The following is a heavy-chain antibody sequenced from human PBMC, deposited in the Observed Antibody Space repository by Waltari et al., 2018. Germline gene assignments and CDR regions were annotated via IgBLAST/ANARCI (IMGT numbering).Heavy chain of an antibody. CDR3: ARGLKRGYSNSPMRY. D-gene: IGHD4-4*01. V-gene: IGHV4-34*01. J-gene: IGHJ4*02. Sequence: QVQLQQWGAGLLKPSETLSLTCAVYGGSFSGYYWSWIRQPPGKGLEWIGEINHSGSTNSNPSLKSRVTISVDTSKNQFSLKLSSVTAADTAVYYCARGLKRGYSNSPMRYWGQGTLVTVSS. CDR2: INHSGST. CDR1: GGSFSGYY.